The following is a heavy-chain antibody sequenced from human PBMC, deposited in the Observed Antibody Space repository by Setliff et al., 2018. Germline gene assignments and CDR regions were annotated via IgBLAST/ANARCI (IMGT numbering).Heavy chain of an antibody. CDR3: STKAVPGT. CDR1: GFTFSTYA. Sequence: GGSLRLSCAASGFTFSTYAMSWVRQAPGKGLYWVSGISGSGGSTYYGDSVKGRFTISRDNSKNTLYLQMNSLRAEDTAVYFCSTKAVPGTGGQGTLVTVSS. V-gene: IGHV3-23*01. CDR2: ISGSGGST. J-gene: IGHJ4*02. D-gene: IGHD6-19*01.